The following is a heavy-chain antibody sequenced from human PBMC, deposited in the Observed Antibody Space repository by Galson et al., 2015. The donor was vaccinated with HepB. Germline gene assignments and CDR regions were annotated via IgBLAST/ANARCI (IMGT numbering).Heavy chain of an antibody. CDR3: AVGLDAFDI. Sequence: SVKVSCKASGGTFSSYAISWVRQAPGQGLEWMGWINPNSGGTNYAQKFQGWVTMTRDTSISTAYMELSRLRSDDTAVYYCAVGLDAFDIWGQGTMVTVSS. J-gene: IGHJ3*02. D-gene: IGHD1-26*01. CDR2: INPNSGGT. CDR1: GGTFSSYA. V-gene: IGHV1-2*04.